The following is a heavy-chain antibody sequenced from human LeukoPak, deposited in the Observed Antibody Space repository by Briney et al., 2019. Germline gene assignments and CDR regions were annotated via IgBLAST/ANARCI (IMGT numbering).Heavy chain of an antibody. CDR2: IYYSGST. D-gene: IGHD1-26*01. CDR3: ARDSLGYGMDV. CDR1: GASISDYY. Sequence: PSETLSLTCTVSGASISDYYWTWIRQPPGKGLEWVGYIYYSGSTKYSPSLKSRVSISVDTSRNQFSLKVNSVTAADTAVYYCARDSLGYGMDVWGQGTMVTVSS. V-gene: IGHV4-59*01. J-gene: IGHJ6*02.